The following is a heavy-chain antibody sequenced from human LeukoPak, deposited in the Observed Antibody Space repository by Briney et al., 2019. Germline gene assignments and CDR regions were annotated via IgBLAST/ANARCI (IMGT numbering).Heavy chain of an antibody. D-gene: IGHD3-10*01. V-gene: IGHV5-51*01. CDR1: GYSFTSYW. J-gene: IGHJ4*02. Sequence: GEFLKLSCKGSGYSFTSYWIGWVRQMPGKGLEWMGIIYPGDSDTRYSPSFQGQVTISADKSISTAYLQWSSLKASDTAMYYCARQRYGSGGFLYYWGQGTLVTVSS. CDR3: ARQRYGSGGFLYY. CDR2: IYPGDSDT.